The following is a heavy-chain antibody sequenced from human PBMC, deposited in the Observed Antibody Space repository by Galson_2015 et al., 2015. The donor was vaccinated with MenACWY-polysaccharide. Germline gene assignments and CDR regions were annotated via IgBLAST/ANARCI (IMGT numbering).Heavy chain of an antibody. D-gene: IGHD1-26*01. J-gene: IGHJ5*02. Sequence: QVQLQESGPGLVKPSETLSLTCTVSGGSVSSDTYYWSWLRQPPGKGLEWIGYMSYSGRANYNPSLKSRVTISLDTSKNQFSLRLTSVTAADTAMYYCAREPTHSGSFGWFDPWGQGTLVTVSP. CDR1: GGSVSSDTYY. CDR2: MSYSGRA. CDR3: AREPTHSGSFGWFDP. V-gene: IGHV4-61*01.